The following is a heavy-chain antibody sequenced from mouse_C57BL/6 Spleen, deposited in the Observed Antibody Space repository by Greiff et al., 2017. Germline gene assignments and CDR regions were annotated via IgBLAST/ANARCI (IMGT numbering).Heavy chain of an antibody. Sequence: VKLQESGPELVKPGASVKISCKASGYAFSSSWMNWVKQRPGKGLEWIGRIYPGDGDTNYNGKFKGKATLTADKSSSTAYMQLSSLTSEDSAVYFCARLYGSSAWYFDVWGTGTTVTVSS. CDR3: ARLYGSSAWYFDV. CDR1: GYAFSSSW. D-gene: IGHD1-1*01. V-gene: IGHV1-82*01. CDR2: IYPGDGDT. J-gene: IGHJ1*03.